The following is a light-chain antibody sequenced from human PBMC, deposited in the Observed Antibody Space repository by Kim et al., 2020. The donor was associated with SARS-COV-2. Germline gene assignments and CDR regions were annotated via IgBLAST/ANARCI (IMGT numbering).Light chain of an antibody. J-gene: IGKJ2*01. CDR3: QQYSDWPT. V-gene: IGKV3-15*01. Sequence: PGETATLSCRASQSVSSNFAWYQQKPGQAPRLLIYGAFTTATGVPARFSGSGSGTEFTLTISSLQSEDVAVYHCQQYSDWPTFGQGTKLEI. CDR2: GAF. CDR1: QSVSSN.